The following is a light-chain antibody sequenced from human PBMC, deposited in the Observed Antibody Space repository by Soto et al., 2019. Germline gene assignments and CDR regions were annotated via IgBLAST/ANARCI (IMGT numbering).Light chain of an antibody. J-gene: IGLJ2*01. CDR1: SSNIGNQY. CDR3: GTLDSSLSVRT. V-gene: IGLV1-51*01. Sequence: QSVLTQPPSVSAAPGQKVTISCSGSSSNIGNQYVSWYQQLPGTAPKLLIYDNDKRPSGIPDRFSGSKSGTSATLGITGFQTGDEADYYCGTLDSSLSVRTFGGGTKLTVL. CDR2: DND.